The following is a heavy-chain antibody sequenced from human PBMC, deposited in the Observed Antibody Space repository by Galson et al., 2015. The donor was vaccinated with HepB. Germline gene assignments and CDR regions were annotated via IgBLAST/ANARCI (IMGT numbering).Heavy chain of an antibody. Sequence: SLRLSCAASGFTFSSYGMHWVRQAPGKGLEWVAVIWYDGSNKYYADSVKGRFTISRDNSKNTLYLQMNSLRAEDTAVYYCARDINYGDSFLGYWGQGTLVTVSS. J-gene: IGHJ4*02. CDR3: ARDINYGDSFLGY. D-gene: IGHD4-17*01. V-gene: IGHV3-33*01. CDR1: GFTFSSYG. CDR2: IWYDGSNK.